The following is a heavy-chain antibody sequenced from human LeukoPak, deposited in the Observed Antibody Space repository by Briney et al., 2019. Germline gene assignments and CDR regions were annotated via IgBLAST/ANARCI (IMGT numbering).Heavy chain of an antibody. V-gene: IGHV3-7*01. CDR1: AFTCGSYW. Sequence: GGSLRLCCAGSAFTCGSYWMSWVRHAPVKGLKRVANIKQDGSEKYYVDSVKGRFTISRDNAKNSLYLQMNSLGAGDTAVYYCARDHQYSSSSNYYYYYMDVWGKGTTVTVSS. CDR2: IKQDGSEK. CDR3: ARDHQYSSSSNYYYYYMDV. J-gene: IGHJ6*03. D-gene: IGHD6-6*01.